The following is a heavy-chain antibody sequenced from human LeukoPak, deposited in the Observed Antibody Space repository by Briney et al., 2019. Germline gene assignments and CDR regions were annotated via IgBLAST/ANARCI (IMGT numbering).Heavy chain of an antibody. Sequence: SETLSLTCTVSGGSISSYYWSWIRQPAGKGLEWIGRIYTSGSTNYNPSLKSRVTMSVDTSKNQFSLKLSSVTAADTAVYYCARVESGYSFRHYYYYIDVWGKGTTVTVSS. CDR2: IYTSGST. V-gene: IGHV4-4*07. J-gene: IGHJ6*03. D-gene: IGHD3-3*01. CDR3: ARVESGYSFRHYYYYIDV. CDR1: GGSISSYY.